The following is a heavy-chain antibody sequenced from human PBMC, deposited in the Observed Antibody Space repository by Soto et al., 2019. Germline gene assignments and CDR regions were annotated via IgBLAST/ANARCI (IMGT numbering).Heavy chain of an antibody. J-gene: IGHJ5*02. CDR2: INPNSGGT. V-gene: IGHV1-2*04. Sequence: ASVKVSCKASGYTFTGYYMHWVRQAPGQGLEWMGWINPNSGGTNYAQKFQGWVTMTRDTSISTAYMELSRLRSDDTAVYYCARGGIVVVPAAIEAPQAWFDPWGQGTLVTVSS. CDR1: GYTFTGYY. CDR3: ARGGIVVVPAAIEAPQAWFDP. D-gene: IGHD2-2*01.